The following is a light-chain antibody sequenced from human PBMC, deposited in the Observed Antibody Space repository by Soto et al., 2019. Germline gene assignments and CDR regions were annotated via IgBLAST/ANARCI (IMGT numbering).Light chain of an antibody. CDR1: QSVGSY. V-gene: IGKV3-20*01. CDR3: QQYGSSPPVT. CDR2: GAS. J-gene: IGKJ2*01. Sequence: EIVLTQSPATLSLSPGERVTLSCRASQSVGSYLAWYQQKPGQAPRLLIYGASSRDTGIPDRFNGSGSGTDFSLIISRLEPEDFAVYYCQQYGSSPPVTFGQGTKLEIK.